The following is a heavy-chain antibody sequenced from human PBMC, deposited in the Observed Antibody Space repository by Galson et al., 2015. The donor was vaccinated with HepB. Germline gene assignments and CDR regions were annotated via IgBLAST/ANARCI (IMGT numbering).Heavy chain of an antibody. CDR2: IWYDGSNK. CDR1: GFTFSSYG. V-gene: IGHV3-33*01. CDR3: ARSGDPRPRVVYYYYGMDV. Sequence: SLRLSCAASGFTFSSYGMHWVRQAPGKGLEWVAVIWYDGSNKYYADSVKGRFTISRDNSKNTLYLQMNSLRAEDTAVYYCARSGDPRPRVVYYYYGMDVWGQGTTVTVSS. D-gene: IGHD4-17*01. J-gene: IGHJ6*02.